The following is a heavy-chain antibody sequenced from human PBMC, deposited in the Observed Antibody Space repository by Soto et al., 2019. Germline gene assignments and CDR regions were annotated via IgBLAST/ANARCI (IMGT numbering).Heavy chain of an antibody. D-gene: IGHD1-1*01. J-gene: IGHJ4*02. CDR3: AREER. V-gene: IGHV3-7*01. CDR2: IKEDGSEK. Sequence: EVQLVESGGGLVQPGGSLRLSCAASGFTFSRYWMSWVRQAPGKGLEWVANIKEDGSEKYYVDSVKGRFTISRDNAKNSLYLQMNILRDEDTDVYYCAREERWGQGTLVTVSS. CDR1: GFTFSRYW.